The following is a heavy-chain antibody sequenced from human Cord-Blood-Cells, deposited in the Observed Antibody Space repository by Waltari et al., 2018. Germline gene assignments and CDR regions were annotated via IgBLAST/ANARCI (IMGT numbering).Heavy chain of an antibody. CDR3: ARGYGSYYFDY. J-gene: IGHJ4*02. CDR2: IYSGGST. V-gene: IGHV3-53*01. CDR1: GVTFSINY. D-gene: IGHD1-1*01. Sequence: EVQLVESGGGLIQSGASLRLSCAVSGVTFSINYRCWVRQAPGMGLEWVSFIYSGGSTYYADSVKGLFTISRDNSKNTLYLQMNSLRAEDTAVYYCARGYGSYYFDYWGQGTLVTVSS.